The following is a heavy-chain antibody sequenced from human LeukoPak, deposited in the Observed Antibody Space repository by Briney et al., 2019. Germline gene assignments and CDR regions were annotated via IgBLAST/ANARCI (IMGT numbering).Heavy chain of an antibody. Sequence: SETLSLTCTVSGGSISTYYWSWIRESPGEGLVWIGYIYYSGSTSYNPSLKSRVTISIDTSKTQFSLKLSSVTAADTAVYYCARVVYSGSWGYFDYWGQGALVTVSS. V-gene: IGHV4-59*01. CDR2: IYYSGST. J-gene: IGHJ4*02. CDR1: GGSISTYY. D-gene: IGHD3-10*01. CDR3: ARVVYSGSWGYFDY.